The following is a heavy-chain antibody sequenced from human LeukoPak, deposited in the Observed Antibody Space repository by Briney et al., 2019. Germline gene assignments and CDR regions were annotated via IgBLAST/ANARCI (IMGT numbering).Heavy chain of an antibody. D-gene: IGHD6-13*01. V-gene: IGHV1-46*01. CDR1: GYTFTSYY. CDR2: INPSGGST. J-gene: IGHJ5*02. CDR3: AKEPPEAAADTVNWFDP. Sequence: ASVKVSCTASGYTFTSYYMHWVRQAPGQGLEWMGIINPSGGSTSYAQKFQGRVTMTRDTSTSTVYMELSSLRSEDTAVYYCAKEPPEAAADTVNWFDPWGQGTLVTVSS.